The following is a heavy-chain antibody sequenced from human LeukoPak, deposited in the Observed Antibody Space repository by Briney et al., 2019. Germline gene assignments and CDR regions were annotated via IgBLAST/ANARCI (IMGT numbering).Heavy chain of an antibody. V-gene: IGHV3-23*01. CDR3: AKAHCSGTSCYPGAFDI. Sequence: GGSLRLSCAASGFTFDSYAMTWVRPAPGKGREWVSSVGGSGRTSHYAGSVKGRFTIYSDNSRNTLYLQMNSRRADDTAVYYCAKAHCSGTSCYPGAFDIWGPRTMVTVSS. D-gene: IGHD2-2*01. CDR2: VGGSGRTS. J-gene: IGHJ3*02. CDR1: GFTFDSYA.